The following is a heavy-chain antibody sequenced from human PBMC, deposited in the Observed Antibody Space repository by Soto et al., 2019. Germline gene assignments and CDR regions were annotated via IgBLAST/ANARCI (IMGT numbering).Heavy chain of an antibody. D-gene: IGHD5-12*01. V-gene: IGHV3-53*01. Sequence: GGSLRLSCAASGFTVSSNYMSWVRQAPGKGLEWVSVIYSGGSTYYADSVKGRFTISRDNSKNTLYLQMNSLRAEDTAVFYCARLSGYDGYFDYWGQGTLVTVSS. CDR1: GFTVSSNY. J-gene: IGHJ4*02. CDR2: IYSGGST. CDR3: ARLSGYDGYFDY.